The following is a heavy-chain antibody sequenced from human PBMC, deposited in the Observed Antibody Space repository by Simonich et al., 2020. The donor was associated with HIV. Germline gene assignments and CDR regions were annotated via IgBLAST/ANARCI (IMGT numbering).Heavy chain of an antibody. CDR1: GGSFSGYY. V-gene: IGHV4-34*01. D-gene: IGHD3-22*01. J-gene: IGHJ5*02. Sequence: QVQLQQWGAGLLKPSETLSLTCAVNGGSFSGYYWRWIRQPPGKGLECIGEINHSETPNDNPSLKSGFHISVDTSQNQFSLTLRSVTAADTAGYYCARGSMIAVVRNWFDPWGQGALVTVSS. CDR3: ARGSMIAVVRNWFDP. CDR2: INHSETP.